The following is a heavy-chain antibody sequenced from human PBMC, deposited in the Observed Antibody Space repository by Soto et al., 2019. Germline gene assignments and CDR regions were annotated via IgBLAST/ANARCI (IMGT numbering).Heavy chain of an antibody. CDR2: IIPIFGTA. V-gene: IGHV1-69*05. D-gene: IGHD2-21*02. J-gene: IGHJ4*02. Sequence: ASVKVSCKASGGTFSSYAISWVRQAPGQGLEWMGGIIPIFGTANYAQKFQGRVTITRDMSTSTAYMELSSLRSEDTAVYYCAADRTYCGGDCYVDWGQGTLVTVSS. CDR1: GGTFSSYA. CDR3: AADRTYCGGDCYVD.